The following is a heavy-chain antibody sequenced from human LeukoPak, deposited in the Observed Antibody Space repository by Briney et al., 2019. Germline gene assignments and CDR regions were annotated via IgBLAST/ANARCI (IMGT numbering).Heavy chain of an antibody. D-gene: IGHD6-13*01. CDR1: GFTFSDYY. CDR3: ARNLAAAVNYYYYGIDV. CDR2: ISSSGSTI. J-gene: IGHJ6*02. Sequence: GGSLRLSCAASGFTFSDYYMGWIRQAPGKGLEWVSYISSSGSTIYYADSVKGRFTISRDNAKNSLYLQMNSLRAEDTAVYYCARNLAAAVNYYYYGIDVWGQGTTVTVSS. V-gene: IGHV3-11*01.